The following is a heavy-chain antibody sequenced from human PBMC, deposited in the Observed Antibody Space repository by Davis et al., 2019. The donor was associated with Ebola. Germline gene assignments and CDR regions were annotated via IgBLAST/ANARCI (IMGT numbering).Heavy chain of an antibody. J-gene: IGHJ4*02. CDR3: ARAGSGWNLVGYYFDY. CDR1: GFTFSSYG. CDR2: ISYDGSNK. D-gene: IGHD3-3*01. Sequence: GGSLRLSCAASGFTFSSYGMHWVRQAPGKGLEWVAVISYDGSNKYYADSVKGRFTISRDNSKNTLYLQMNSLRAEDTAVYYCARAGSGWNLVGYYFDYWGQGTLVTVSS. V-gene: IGHV3-30*03.